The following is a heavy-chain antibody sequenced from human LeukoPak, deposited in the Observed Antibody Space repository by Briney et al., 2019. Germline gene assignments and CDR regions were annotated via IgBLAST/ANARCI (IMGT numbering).Heavy chain of an antibody. J-gene: IGHJ6*02. Sequence: GGSLRLSCAASGFTFSSYGMHWVRQAPGKGLEWVAVISYDGSSKYYADSVKGRFTISRDNSKNTLYLQMNSLRAEDTAVYYCAKDSYSKVDYYYYGMDVWGQGTTVTVSS. V-gene: IGHV3-30*18. D-gene: IGHD4-11*01. CDR3: AKDSYSKVDYYYYGMDV. CDR1: GFTFSSYG. CDR2: ISYDGSSK.